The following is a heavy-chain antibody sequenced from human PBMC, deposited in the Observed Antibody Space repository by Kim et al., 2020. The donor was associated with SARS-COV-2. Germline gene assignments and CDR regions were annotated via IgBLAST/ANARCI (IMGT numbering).Heavy chain of an antibody. CDR1: GGSFSGYY. CDR2: INHSGST. J-gene: IGHJ6*02. Sequence: SETLSLTCAVYGGSFSGYYWSWIRQPPGKGLEWIGEINHSGSTNYNPSLKSRVTISVDTSKNQFSLKLSSVTAADTAVYYCARGSAGITMIVVVRAYYYYGMDVWGQGTTVTASS. V-gene: IGHV4-34*01. D-gene: IGHD3-22*01. CDR3: ARGSAGITMIVVVRAYYYYGMDV.